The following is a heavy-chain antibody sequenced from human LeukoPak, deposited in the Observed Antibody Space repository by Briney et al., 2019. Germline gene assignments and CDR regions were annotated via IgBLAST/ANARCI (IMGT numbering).Heavy chain of an antibody. J-gene: IGHJ6*02. V-gene: IGHV4-4*07. Sequence: SETLSLTCTVSGGSISSYYWSWIRQPAGKGLEWIGRIYTSGSTNYNPSLKSRVTMSVDTSKNQFSLKLSSVTAADTAVYYCARDRGYCSSTSCYTVWYYYYYGMDVWGQGTTVTVAS. CDR3: ARDRGYCSSTSCYTVWYYYYYGMDV. D-gene: IGHD2-2*02. CDR1: GGSISSYY. CDR2: IYTSGST.